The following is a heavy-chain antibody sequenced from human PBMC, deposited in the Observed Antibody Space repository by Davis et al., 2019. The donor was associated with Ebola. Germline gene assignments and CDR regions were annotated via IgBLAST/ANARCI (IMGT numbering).Heavy chain of an antibody. D-gene: IGHD1-26*01. Sequence: PGGSLRLSCAASGFTFDDYAMHWVRQAPGKGLEWVSGISWNSGSIGYADSVKGRFTISRDNAKNSLYLQMNSLRAEDTALYYCAKGAEGSASAPNDYWGQGTLVTVSS. CDR2: ISWNSGSI. V-gene: IGHV3-9*01. J-gene: IGHJ4*02. CDR3: AKGAEGSASAPNDY. CDR1: GFTFDDYA.